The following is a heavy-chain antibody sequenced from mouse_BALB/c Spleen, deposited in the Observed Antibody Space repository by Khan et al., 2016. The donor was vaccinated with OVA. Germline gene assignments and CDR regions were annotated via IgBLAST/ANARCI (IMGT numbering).Heavy chain of an antibody. CDR2: IWAGGST. J-gene: IGHJ1*01. CDR1: GFSLATYG. V-gene: IGHV2-9*02. CDR3: ARYYGNYGWYFDV. Sequence: QMQLEESGPGLVAPSQSLSITCTVFGFSLATYGVHWVRQPPGKGLEWLGVIWAGGSTNYNSALMSRLSISKDNSKSQVFLKMNSLQTDDTAMYYCARYYGNYGWYFDVWGAGTTVTVSS. D-gene: IGHD2-1*01.